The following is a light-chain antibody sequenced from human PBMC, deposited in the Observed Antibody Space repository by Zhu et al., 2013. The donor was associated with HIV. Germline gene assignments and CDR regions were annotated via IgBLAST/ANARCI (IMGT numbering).Light chain of an antibody. Sequence: EIVLTQSPATLSLSPGEGATLSCRASESVGNYLAWYQHKPGQAPRLLIYGASNRATGIPDRFSGRGSGTDFTLTISRLEPEDFAVYFCQQYATSSLTFGGGTKVEI. CDR3: QQYATSSLT. CDR2: GAS. J-gene: IGKJ4*01. CDR1: ESVGNY. V-gene: IGKV3-20*01.